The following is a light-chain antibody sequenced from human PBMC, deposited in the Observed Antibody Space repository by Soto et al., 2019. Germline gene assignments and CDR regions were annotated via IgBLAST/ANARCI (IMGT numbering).Light chain of an antibody. Sequence: QTVVTQEPSLTVSPGGTVTLTCASSTGAVTTGNYASWFQQKPGQAPRTLIYTTDNRHSWTPARSSGSLLGGKAALPLSSVQPEAGADNYVLLYWGGAQLVVCGGTKLTAL. CDR1: TGAVTTGNY. J-gene: IGLJ3*02. CDR2: TTD. CDR3: LLYWGGAQLV. V-gene: IGLV7-43*01.